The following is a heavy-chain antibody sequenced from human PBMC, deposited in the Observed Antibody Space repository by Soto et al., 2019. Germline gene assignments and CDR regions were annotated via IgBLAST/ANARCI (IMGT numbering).Heavy chain of an antibody. CDR1: GASISTYY. J-gene: IGHJ5*02. CDR2: LYTSGTT. D-gene: IGHD2-15*01. Sequence: PSETLSLTCTVSGASISTYYWSWIRQPAGKGLEWIGRLYTSGTTNYNPSLKSRVTMSVDTSKNQFSLKLGPMTAADTAVYFCAGDGAHCSGGTCYSVWFDPWGPGTLVTVSS. V-gene: IGHV4-4*07. CDR3: AGDGAHCSGGTCYSVWFDP.